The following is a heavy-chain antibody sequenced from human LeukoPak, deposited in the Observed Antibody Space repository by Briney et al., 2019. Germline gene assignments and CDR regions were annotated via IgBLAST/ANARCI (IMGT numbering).Heavy chain of an antibody. V-gene: IGHV3-23*01. CDR1: GFTFSSYA. D-gene: IGHD3-10*01. CDR2: ISVSGGST. CDR3: EKRVSYDSGSHFDY. J-gene: IGHJ4*02. Sequence: PGGSLRLSCAASGFTFSSYAMNWVRQAPEKGLEWVSTISVSGGSTYYADSVKGRFTISRDNSKNTLYLQMNSLRAEDTAVYYCEKRVSYDSGSHFDYWGQGTLVTVSS.